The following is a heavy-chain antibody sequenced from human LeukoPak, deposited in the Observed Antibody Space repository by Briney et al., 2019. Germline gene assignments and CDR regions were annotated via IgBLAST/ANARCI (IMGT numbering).Heavy chain of an antibody. Sequence: ASVKVSCKASGYTFTGYYMHWVRQAPGQGLVWMGWINPNSGGTNYAQKFQGRVTMTRDTSISTAYMELSRLRSDDTAVYYCARDKLLWFGELAPPQYYFDYWGQGTLVTVSS. V-gene: IGHV1-2*02. J-gene: IGHJ4*02. D-gene: IGHD3-10*01. CDR2: INPNSGGT. CDR3: ARDKLLWFGELAPPQYYFDY. CDR1: GYTFTGYY.